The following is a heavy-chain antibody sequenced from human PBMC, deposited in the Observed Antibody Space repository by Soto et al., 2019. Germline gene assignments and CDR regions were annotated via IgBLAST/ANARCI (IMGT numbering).Heavy chain of an antibody. Sequence: QVTLKESGPVLVKPTETLTLTCTVSGFSLRNPRMGVSWIRQPPGKALEWLAHIFSNDDKSYSTSLKSRVTISKDTSTSQVVLTMTNMDPVDTATYYCARVYDSSGYDYWGQGTPVTVSS. J-gene: IGHJ4*02. CDR2: IFSNDDK. V-gene: IGHV2-26*01. CDR1: GFSLRNPRMG. CDR3: ARVYDSSGYDY. D-gene: IGHD3-22*01.